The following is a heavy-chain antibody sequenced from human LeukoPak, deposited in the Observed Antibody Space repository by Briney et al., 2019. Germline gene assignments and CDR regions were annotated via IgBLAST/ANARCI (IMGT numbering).Heavy chain of an antibody. CDR3: ARDLCTNATCPLFDY. J-gene: IGHJ4*02. CDR2: ISAYDSNT. V-gene: IGHV1-18*04. Sequence: GASVKVSCKASGYTFTSYGISWLRQAPGQGLEWVGWISAYDSNTDYAQKFQGRVSMTTGTSTSTAYMELRSLRSDDTAVYYCARDLCTNATCPLFDYWGQGTLVTVSS. CDR1: GYTFTSYG. D-gene: IGHD2-8*01.